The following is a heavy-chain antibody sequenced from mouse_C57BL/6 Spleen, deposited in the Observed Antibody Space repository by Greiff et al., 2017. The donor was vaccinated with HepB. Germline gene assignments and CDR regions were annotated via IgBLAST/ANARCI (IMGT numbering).Heavy chain of an antibody. Sequence: EVQLQQSGPELVKPGASVKISCKASGFTFTDYYMNWVKQRHGKSLEWIGDINPNNGGTSYNQKFKGKATLTEDKSSSTAYMELRSLTSEDSAVYYCAKGEEDNSFAYWGQGTLVTVSA. J-gene: IGHJ3*01. V-gene: IGHV1-26*01. CDR1: GFTFTDYY. CDR2: INPNNGGT. D-gene: IGHD1-3*01. CDR3: AKGEEDNSFAY.